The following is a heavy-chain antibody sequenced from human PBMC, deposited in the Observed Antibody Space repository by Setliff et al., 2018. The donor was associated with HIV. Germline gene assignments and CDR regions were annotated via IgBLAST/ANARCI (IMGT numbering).Heavy chain of an antibody. Sequence: PGESLKISCAASGFTFSNYAMSWVRQAPGKGLEWVSRISDSGNSTHYADCVKGRFTISRDNSQSTLYLQMNSLRAEDTAVYYCVKEQAVAGRPSDYWGQGTLVTVS. D-gene: IGHD6-19*01. CDR3: VKEQAVAGRPSDY. V-gene: IGHV3-23*01. CDR1: GFTFSNYA. CDR2: ISDSGNST. J-gene: IGHJ4*02.